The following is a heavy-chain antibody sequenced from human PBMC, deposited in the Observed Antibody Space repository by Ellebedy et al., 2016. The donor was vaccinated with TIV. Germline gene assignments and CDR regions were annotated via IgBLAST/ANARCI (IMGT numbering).Heavy chain of an antibody. J-gene: IGHJ4*02. CDR2: ISSSSSYI. Sequence: GESLKISCAASGFTFSSYSMNWVRQAPGKGLEWVSSISSSSSYIYYADSVKGRFTISRDNAKNSLYLQMNSLRAEDTAVYYCARVSGRLYGDYDYWGQGTLVTVSS. V-gene: IGHV3-21*01. CDR3: ARVSGRLYGDYDY. D-gene: IGHD4-17*01. CDR1: GFTFSSYS.